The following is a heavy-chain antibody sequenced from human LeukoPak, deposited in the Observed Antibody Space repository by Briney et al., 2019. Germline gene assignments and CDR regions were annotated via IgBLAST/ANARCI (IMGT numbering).Heavy chain of an antibody. CDR3: ARETYYYDSSGYYPGAFDI. J-gene: IGHJ3*02. CDR1: GGSISSSNW. CDR2: IYHSGST. V-gene: IGHV4-4*02. Sequence: SETLSLTCTVSGGSISSSNWWSWVRQPPGKGLEWIGEIYHSGSTNYNPSLKSRVTISVDKSKNQFSLKLSSVTAADTAVYYCARETYYYDSSGYYPGAFDIWGQGTMVTVSS. D-gene: IGHD3-22*01.